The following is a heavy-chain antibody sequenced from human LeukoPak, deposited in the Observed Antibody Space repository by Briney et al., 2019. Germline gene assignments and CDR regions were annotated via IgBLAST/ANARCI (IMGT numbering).Heavy chain of an antibody. J-gene: IGHJ3*02. D-gene: IGHD2-15*01. CDR2: IKQDGSEK. V-gene: IGHV3-7*01. CDR1: GFTFSSYW. CDR3: ARPYCSGGSCYSEVYAFDI. Sequence: GGSLRLSCAASGFTFSSYWMSWVRQAPGKGLEWVANIKQDGSEKYYVDSVKGRFTISRDNAKNSLYLQMNSLRAEDTAVYYCARPYCSGGSCYSEVYAFDIWGQGTMVTVSS.